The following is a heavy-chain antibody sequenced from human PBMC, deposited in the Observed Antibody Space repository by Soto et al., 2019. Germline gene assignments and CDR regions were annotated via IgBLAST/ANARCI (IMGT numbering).Heavy chain of an antibody. D-gene: IGHD6-19*01. Sequence: ASVKVSCKVSGYTLTELSMHWVRQAPGKGLEWMGGFDPEDGETIYAQKFQGRVTMTEDTSTDTAYMELSSLRSEDTAVYYCATFGSSGWYDDYWGQGTLVTVSS. CDR2: FDPEDGET. J-gene: IGHJ4*02. V-gene: IGHV1-24*01. CDR1: GYTLTELS. CDR3: ATFGSSGWYDDY.